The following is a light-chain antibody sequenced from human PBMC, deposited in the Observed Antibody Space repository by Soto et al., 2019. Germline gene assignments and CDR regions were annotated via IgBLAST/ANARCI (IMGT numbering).Light chain of an antibody. CDR3: QSYDSSLSGWV. CDR1: SSNIGAGYD. CDR2: RDN. J-gene: IGLJ3*02. V-gene: IGLV1-40*01. Sequence: QSVLTQPPSVSGAPGQRVTISCTGNSSNIGAGYDVQWYQQLPGTAPKLLIYRDNNRPSGIPDRFSGSKSGTSASLAIPGLQAEDEADYYCQSYDSSLSGWVFGGGTKLTVL.